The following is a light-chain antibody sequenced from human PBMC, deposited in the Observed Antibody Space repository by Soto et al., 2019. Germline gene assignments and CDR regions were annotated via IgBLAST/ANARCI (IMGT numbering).Light chain of an antibody. CDR1: QGISTL. V-gene: IGKV1-13*02. J-gene: IGKJ5*01. Sequence: AIKLTQSPSSLSANIGDRVTITCRASQGISTLLAWYQQKPGKAPKVLIYESSLLQSGVPSRFSGSGSGTDFTLTISSLQPEDFATYYCQQFKSFPIPFGHVTLLENK. CDR2: ESS. CDR3: QQFKSFPIP.